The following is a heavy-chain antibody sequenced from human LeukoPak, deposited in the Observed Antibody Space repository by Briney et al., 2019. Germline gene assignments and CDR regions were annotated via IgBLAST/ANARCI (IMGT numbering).Heavy chain of an antibody. CDR2: ISYDGSNK. D-gene: IGHD4-17*01. CDR3: AGVRVTTTLIDY. J-gene: IGHJ4*02. CDR1: GFTFSSYG. Sequence: GSLRLSCAASGFTFSSYGMHWVRQAPGKGLEWVAVISYDGSNKYYADSVKGRFTISRDNSKNTLYLQMNSLRAEDTAVYYCAGVRVTTTLIDYWGQGTLVTVSS. V-gene: IGHV3-30*03.